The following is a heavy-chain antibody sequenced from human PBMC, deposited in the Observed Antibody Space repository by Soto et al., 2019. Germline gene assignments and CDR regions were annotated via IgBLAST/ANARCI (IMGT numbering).Heavy chain of an antibody. J-gene: IGHJ4*02. D-gene: IGHD3-10*01. CDR3: AKALYGGFTY. Sequence: EVRLLESGGGLVQPGGSLRLSCAASGFTFSVYAMSWVRQAPGKGLEWVSGISGSGDSTHYADSAKGRFTVSRDNSKRMLYLQTNSLRAEDTAIYYWAKALYGGFTYWGQGTLVTVSS. CDR1: GFTFSVYA. CDR2: ISGSGDST. V-gene: IGHV3-23*01.